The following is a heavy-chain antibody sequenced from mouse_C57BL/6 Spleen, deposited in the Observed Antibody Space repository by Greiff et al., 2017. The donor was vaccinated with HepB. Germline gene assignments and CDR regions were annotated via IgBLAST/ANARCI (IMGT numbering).Heavy chain of an antibody. CDR1: GFTFSDYY. V-gene: IGHV5-16*01. Sequence: EVMLVESEGGLVQPGSSMKLSCTASGFTFSDYYMAWVRQVPEKGLEWVANINYDGSSTYYLDSLKSRFIISRDNAKNILYLQMSSLKSEDTATYYCARGGLYYYGSSGPFDYWGQGTTLTVSS. D-gene: IGHD1-1*01. CDR3: ARGGLYYYGSSGPFDY. CDR2: INYDGSST. J-gene: IGHJ2*01.